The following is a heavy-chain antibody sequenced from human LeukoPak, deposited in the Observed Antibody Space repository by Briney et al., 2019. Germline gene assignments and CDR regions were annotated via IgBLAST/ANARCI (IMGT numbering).Heavy chain of an antibody. CDR3: AKDDCTSTSCPRKFDY. V-gene: IGHV3-23*01. D-gene: IGHD2-2*01. Sequence: GGSLRLSCVASGLTFSSYAMSWVRQAPGKGLEWVSSISGSGVGTYYADSVKGRFTISRDNSRNTLYLQVNSLRAEDTALYCCAKDDCTSTSCPRKFDYWGQGTLVTVSS. J-gene: IGHJ4*02. CDR1: GLTFSSYA. CDR2: ISGSGVGT.